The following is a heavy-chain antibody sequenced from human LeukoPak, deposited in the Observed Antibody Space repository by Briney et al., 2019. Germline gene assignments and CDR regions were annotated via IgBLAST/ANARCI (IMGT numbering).Heavy chain of an antibody. CDR1: GFTFSNFW. Sequence: GGSLRLSCAASGFTFSNFWMHWVRHAPGKGLVWVSRINSDGGSTSYADSVKGRFTISRDNAKNTLYLQMNSLRAEDTAVYYCARVLEWLYYYDSSGYSHWGQGTLVTVSS. V-gene: IGHV3-74*01. CDR3: ARVLEWLYYYDSSGYSH. D-gene: IGHD3-22*01. J-gene: IGHJ4*02. CDR2: INSDGGST.